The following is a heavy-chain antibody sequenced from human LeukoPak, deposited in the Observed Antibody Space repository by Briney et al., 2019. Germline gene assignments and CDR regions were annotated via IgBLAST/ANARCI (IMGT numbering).Heavy chain of an antibody. CDR2: IKPDGSDK. CDR1: GFTFSSSW. CDR3: ARVKRVRFLVHGYFDY. Sequence: GGSLRLSCAASGFTFSSSWMTWVRQAPGKGLEWVAIIKPDGSDKYYVDSVKGRFTISRDNAKNSLYLQMNSLRAEDTAVYYCARVKRVRFLVHGYFDYWGQGTLVTVSS. D-gene: IGHD3-3*01. J-gene: IGHJ4*02. V-gene: IGHV3-7*03.